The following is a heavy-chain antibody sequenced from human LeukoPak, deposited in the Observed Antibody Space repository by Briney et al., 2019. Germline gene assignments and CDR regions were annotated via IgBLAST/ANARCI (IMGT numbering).Heavy chain of an antibody. Sequence: PSETLSLTCTVPGGSISSSSYYWGWIRQPPGRGLEWIGSIYYSGSTYYNPSLKSRVTISVDTSKNQFSLKLSSVTAADTAVYYCARGGGPFDYWGQGTLVTVSS. CDR1: GGSISSSSYY. CDR3: ARGGGPFDY. CDR2: IYYSGST. J-gene: IGHJ4*02. D-gene: IGHD3-16*01. V-gene: IGHV4-39*07.